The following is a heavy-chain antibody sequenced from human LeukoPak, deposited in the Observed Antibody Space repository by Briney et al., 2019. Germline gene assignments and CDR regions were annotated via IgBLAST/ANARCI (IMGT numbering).Heavy chain of an antibody. CDR3: ARETYYDYVWGSYRPHFDY. CDR2: IYYSGST. CDR1: GGSISSSSYY. J-gene: IGHJ4*02. V-gene: IGHV4-39*07. D-gene: IGHD3-16*02. Sequence: SETLSLTCTVSGGSISSSSYYWGWIRQPPGKGLEWIGSIYYSGSTYYNPSLKSRVTISVDTSKNQFSLKLSSVTAADTAVYYCARETYYDYVWGSYRPHFDYWGQGTLVTVSS.